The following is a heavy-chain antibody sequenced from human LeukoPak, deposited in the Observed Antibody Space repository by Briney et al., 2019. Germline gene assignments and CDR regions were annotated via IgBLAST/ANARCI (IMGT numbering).Heavy chain of an antibody. CDR3: ARVADSSGYPDWYFDL. Sequence: ASVKVSCKASGYTFTSYDINWVRQATGQGLKWMGWMNPNSGNTGYAQKFQGRVTMTRNTSISTAYMELSSLRSEDTAVYYCARVADSSGYPDWYFDLWGRGTLVTVSS. CDR2: MNPNSGNT. J-gene: IGHJ2*01. D-gene: IGHD3-22*01. V-gene: IGHV1-8*01. CDR1: GYTFTSYD.